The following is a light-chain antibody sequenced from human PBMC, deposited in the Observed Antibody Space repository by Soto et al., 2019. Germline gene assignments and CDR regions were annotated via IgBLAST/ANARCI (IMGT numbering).Light chain of an antibody. CDR1: SSDVGSYNY. CDR3: SSYTSGSTLYV. Sequence: QSALTQPASVSGSPGQSITISCTGTSSDVGSYNYVSWYQQHPGKAPRLMIYASSNRPSGVSHRFSGSRSGNTASLTLSGLQAEDEADYFCSSYTSGSTLYVFGSGTKVTVL. J-gene: IGLJ1*01. V-gene: IGLV2-14*01. CDR2: ASS.